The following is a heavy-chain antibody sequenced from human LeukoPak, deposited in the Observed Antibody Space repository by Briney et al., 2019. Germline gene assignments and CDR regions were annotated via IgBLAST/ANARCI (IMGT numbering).Heavy chain of an antibody. CDR1: GGTFSSYA. J-gene: IGHJ4*02. D-gene: IGHD2-15*01. CDR2: IIPIFGTA. V-gene: IGHV1-69*05. CDR3: ARSGGGIVVEEYYFDY. Sequence: ASVKVSCKASGGTFSSYAISWVRQAPGQGLEWMGGIIPIFGTANYAQKFQGRVTITTDESTSTAYMELSSLRSEDTAVYYCARSGGGIVVEEYYFDYWGQGTLVTVSS.